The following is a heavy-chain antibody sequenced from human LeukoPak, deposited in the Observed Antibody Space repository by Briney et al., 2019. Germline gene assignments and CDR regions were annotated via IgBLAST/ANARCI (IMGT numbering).Heavy chain of an antibody. CDR2: INPNSGGT. J-gene: IGHJ4*02. V-gene: IGHV1-2*02. CDR3: ARDRNDFWSAYYEFDY. CDR1: GYSFTGYY. Sequence: ASVKVSCKASGYSFTGYYMHWVRQAPGQGLEWMGWINPNSGGTNYARKFQDRVTMTRDTSISTAYMELSRLRSDDTAVYYCARDRNDFWSAYYEFDYWGQGTLVTVSS. D-gene: IGHD3-3*01.